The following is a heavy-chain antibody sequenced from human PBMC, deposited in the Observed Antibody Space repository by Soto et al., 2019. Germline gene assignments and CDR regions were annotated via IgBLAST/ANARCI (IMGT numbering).Heavy chain of an antibody. CDR3: AREKTPMSPHYFYYGMDV. CDR1: GGSLRGYS. Sequence: SETLPLTCTVSGGSLRGYSWSWIRQSPGKGLEWIGYVYSGGGTNYSPSFMGRVTISVDTTDNQFSLKLNSVTAADTAVYYCAREKTPMSPHYFYYGMDVWGQGTTVTVSS. V-gene: IGHV4-59*01. D-gene: IGHD3-9*01. CDR2: VYSGGGT. J-gene: IGHJ6*02.